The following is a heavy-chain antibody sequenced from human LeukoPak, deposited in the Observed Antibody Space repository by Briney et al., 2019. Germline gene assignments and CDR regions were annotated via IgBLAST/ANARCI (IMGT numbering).Heavy chain of an antibody. V-gene: IGHV3-33*01. CDR3: ARGLPPVMKYYFDY. D-gene: IGHD4-11*01. CDR1: GFTFNSYG. Sequence: GGSLRLSGAASGFTFNSYGMHWVRQAPGKGLEWVAVMWYDGSNKYYADSVKGRFTISRDDSKNTLYLQMNSLRAEDTAMYYCARGLPPVMKYYFDYWGQGTLVTVSS. CDR2: MWYDGSNK. J-gene: IGHJ4*02.